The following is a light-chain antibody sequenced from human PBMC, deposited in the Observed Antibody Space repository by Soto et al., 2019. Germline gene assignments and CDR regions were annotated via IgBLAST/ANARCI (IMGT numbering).Light chain of an antibody. CDR1: QGITSA. CDR2: IAS. CDR3: QQFNSYPIT. J-gene: IGKJ5*01. Sequence: AIQLTQSPSSLSAFVGDRVTITCRASQGITSALAWYQQKPGKAPKLLISIASSLESGVPSRFSGSGSGTDFTLTISSLQPEDFETYCCQQFNSYPITFGQGTRLEIK. V-gene: IGKV1-13*02.